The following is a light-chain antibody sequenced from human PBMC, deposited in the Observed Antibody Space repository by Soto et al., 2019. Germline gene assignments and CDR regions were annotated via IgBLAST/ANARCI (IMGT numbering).Light chain of an antibody. V-gene: IGKV3-15*01. CDR3: QQYSKWPLA. J-gene: IGKJ4*01. CDR1: QSVDSR. Sequence: EVVLTQSPATLSLSPGEGATLSCKASQSVDSRLAWYQQKPGQAPRLLIEGASSRGTDIPARFSGSGSGTEFTLTITSLQSEDFAVYYCQQYSKWPLAFGGGTRVEIK. CDR2: GAS.